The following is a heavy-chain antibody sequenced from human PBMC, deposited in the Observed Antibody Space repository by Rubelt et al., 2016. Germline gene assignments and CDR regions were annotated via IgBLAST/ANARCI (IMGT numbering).Heavy chain of an antibody. D-gene: IGHD6-19*01. CDR2: IIPIFGTA. Sequence: QVQLVQSGAEVKKPGSSVKVSYKASGGTFSSYAISWVRQAPGQGLEWMGGIIPIFGTANYAQKFQGRVTITADESTSTAYMELSRLRSDNTAVYYCARDLYKGPRWLVAYWGQGTLDTVSS. CDR1: GGTFSSYA. V-gene: IGHV1-69*01. CDR3: ARDLYKGPRWLVAY. J-gene: IGHJ4*02.